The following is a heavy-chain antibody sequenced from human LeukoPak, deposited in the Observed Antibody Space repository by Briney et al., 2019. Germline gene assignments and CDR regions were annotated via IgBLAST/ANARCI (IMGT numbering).Heavy chain of an antibody. Sequence: PSETLSLTCTVSGYSISSGYYWGWIRQPPGKGLEWIGSIYHSGSTYYNPSLKSRVTISVDTSKNQFSLKLSSVTAADTAVYYCARSGWYYFDYWGQGTLVTVSS. V-gene: IGHV4-38-2*02. D-gene: IGHD2-15*01. CDR2: IYHSGST. CDR3: ARSGWYYFDY. CDR1: GYSISSGYY. J-gene: IGHJ4*02.